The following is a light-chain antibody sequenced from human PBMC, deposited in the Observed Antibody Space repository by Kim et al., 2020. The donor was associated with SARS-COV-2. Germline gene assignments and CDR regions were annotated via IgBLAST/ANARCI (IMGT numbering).Light chain of an antibody. CDR3: QQDGSSPYT. Sequence: EIVLTQSPGTLSLSPGERATLSCRASQSVSSSYLAWYQQKPGQAPRLLIYGASSRATGIPDRFSGSGSGTDFILTISRLEPEDFAVYYCQQDGSSPYTFGEGTKLEI. V-gene: IGKV3-20*01. CDR2: GAS. J-gene: IGKJ2*01. CDR1: QSVSSSY.